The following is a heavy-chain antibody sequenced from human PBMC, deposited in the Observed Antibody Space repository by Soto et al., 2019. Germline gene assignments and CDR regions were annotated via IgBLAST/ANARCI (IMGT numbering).Heavy chain of an antibody. V-gene: IGHV3-23*01. CDR2: ISGSGGSI. D-gene: IGHD6-13*01. J-gene: IGHJ4*02. CDR3: ARVAPEYSSTPRRFDF. CDR1: GFTFGIYA. Sequence: QPGGSLRLSCAASGFTFGIYAMSWVRQAPGEGLEWVSSISGSGGSIYYAHSVKGRFTISRDKTKNTLDLQMNSLRAEDTAVYHCARVAPEYSSTPRRFDFWGQGTLVTVSS.